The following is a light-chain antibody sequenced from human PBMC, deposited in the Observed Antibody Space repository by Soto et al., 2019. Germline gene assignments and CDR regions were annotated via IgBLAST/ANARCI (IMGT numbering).Light chain of an antibody. V-gene: IGKV3-20*01. CDR1: QSVSSSY. CDR2: GAS. J-gene: IGKJ1*01. CDR3: QQYGNSPWT. Sequence: EIVLTQSPGTLSLSPGERATLSCRASQSVSSSYLAWYQQKPGQAPRLLIYGASSRATGIPDRFSGSGSGTDFTRTISSLEPEDFAVYYCQQYGNSPWTFGQGTKVEIK.